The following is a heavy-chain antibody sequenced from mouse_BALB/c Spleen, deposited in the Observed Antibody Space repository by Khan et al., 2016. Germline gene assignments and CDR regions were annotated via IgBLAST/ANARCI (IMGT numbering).Heavy chain of an antibody. CDR3: ARSYYGYFAMDY. CDR1: GYTFTDYY. CDR2: IFPGSGIT. V-gene: IGHV1-77*01. Sequence: QVQLQQSGTELPRPGASVKLSCKASGYTFTDYYLHWVKQRTGQGLEWIGEIFPGSGITYYNEKFKGKASLTADTSSSTAYMQLSSLTSEDSAVYFCARSYYGYFAMDYRGHGASVTVSS. D-gene: IGHD1-2*01. J-gene: IGHJ4*01.